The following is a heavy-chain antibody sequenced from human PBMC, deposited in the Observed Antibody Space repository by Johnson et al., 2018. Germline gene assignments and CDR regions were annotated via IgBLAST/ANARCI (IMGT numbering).Heavy chain of an antibody. D-gene: IGHD3-10*01. CDR2: ISGSGGSP. CDR1: GFTFSSYA. J-gene: IGHJ3*02. V-gene: IGHV3-23*01. CDR3: AKTSVWFGESDAFDS. Sequence: EVQLLESGGGLVQPGGSLRLSCAASGFTFSSYAMSWVSQAPGKGLEWVSAISGSGGSPYYADSVKGRFTISRDNPKNTLYLQMNSLRAEDTAVYYCAKTSVWFGESDAFDSWGQGTMVTVSS.